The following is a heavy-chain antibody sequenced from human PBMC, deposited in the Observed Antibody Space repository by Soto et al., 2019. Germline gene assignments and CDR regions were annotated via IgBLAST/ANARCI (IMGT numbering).Heavy chain of an antibody. J-gene: IGHJ6*02. CDR1: GFSLITSGMC. CDR3: ARITQLASYYYYGMDV. V-gene: IGHV2-70*01. CDR2: IDWDDDK. D-gene: IGHD6-13*01. Sequence: SGPTLVNPTQTLTLTFTFSGFSLITSGMCVSWIRQPPGKALEWLALIDWDDDKYYSTSLKARLTISKDTSKNQVVLTMTNMDPVDTATYYCARITQLASYYYYGMDVWGQGTTVTVSS.